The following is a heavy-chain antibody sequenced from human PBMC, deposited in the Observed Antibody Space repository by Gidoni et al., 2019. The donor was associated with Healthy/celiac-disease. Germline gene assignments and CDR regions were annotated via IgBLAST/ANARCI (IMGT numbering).Heavy chain of an antibody. J-gene: IGHJ6*02. Sequence: QVTLKESGPVLVKPTETLTLTCTVSGFSLSNSSMGVSWIRQPPGKALEWLAHIFSNDEKSYSTSLKSRLTISKDTSKSQVVLTMTNMDPVDTATYYCAWMSVAVGYYYYGMDVWGQGTTVTVSS. CDR2: IFSNDEK. CDR1: GFSLSNSSMG. V-gene: IGHV2-26*01. D-gene: IGHD6-19*01. CDR3: AWMSVAVGYYYYGMDV.